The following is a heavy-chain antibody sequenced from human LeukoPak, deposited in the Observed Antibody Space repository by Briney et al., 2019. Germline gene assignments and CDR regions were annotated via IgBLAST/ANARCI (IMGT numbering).Heavy chain of an antibody. D-gene: IGHD6-19*01. Sequence: GGSLRLSCAASGFTFNIYEMNWVRQAPGKGLEWVSAISGSGGSTYYADSVKGRFTISRDNAKNSLYLQMNSLRAEDTAVYYCARPRSSGWPLYYFDYWGQGTLVTVSS. CDR2: ISGSGGST. CDR1: GFTFNIYE. J-gene: IGHJ4*02. CDR3: ARPRSSGWPLYYFDY. V-gene: IGHV3-23*01.